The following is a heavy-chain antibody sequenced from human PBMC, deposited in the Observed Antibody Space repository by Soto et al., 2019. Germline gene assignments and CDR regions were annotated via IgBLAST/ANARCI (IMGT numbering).Heavy chain of an antibody. J-gene: IGHJ4*02. Sequence: QVQLQQWGAGLLKPSETLPLTCAVYGGSFSGYYWSWIRQPPGKGLEWIGEINHSGSTNYNPSLKSRVTISVDTSKNQFSLKLSSVTAADTAVYYCASGHSSSKSTGFDYWGQGTLVTVSS. CDR2: INHSGST. CDR3: ASGHSSSKSTGFDY. V-gene: IGHV4-34*01. D-gene: IGHD6-13*01. CDR1: GGSFSGYY.